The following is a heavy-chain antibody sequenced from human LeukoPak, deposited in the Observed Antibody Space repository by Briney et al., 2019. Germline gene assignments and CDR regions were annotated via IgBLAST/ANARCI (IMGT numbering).Heavy chain of an antibody. Sequence: SETLSLTCTVSGGSISSGSYYWSWIRQPAGKGLEWIGRIYTSGSTNYNPSLKSRVTISVGTSKNQFSLKLSSVTAADTAVYYCARGDYFDYWGQGTLVTVSS. CDR2: IYTSGST. CDR1: GGSISSGSYY. CDR3: ARGDYFDY. V-gene: IGHV4-61*02. J-gene: IGHJ4*02.